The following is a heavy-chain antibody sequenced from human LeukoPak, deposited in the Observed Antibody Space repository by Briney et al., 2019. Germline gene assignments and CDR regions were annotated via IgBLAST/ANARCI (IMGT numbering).Heavy chain of an antibody. D-gene: IGHD2-15*01. CDR1: GFTFSSYG. J-gene: IGHJ4*02. V-gene: IGHV3-30*02. CDR2: IRYGGSNK. Sequence: PGGSLRLSCAASGFTFSSYGMHWVRQAPGKGLEWVAFIRYGGSNKYYADSVKGRFTISRDNSKNTLYLQMNSLRAEDTAVYYCAKDLLLSFDYWGQGTLVTVSS. CDR3: AKDLLLSFDY.